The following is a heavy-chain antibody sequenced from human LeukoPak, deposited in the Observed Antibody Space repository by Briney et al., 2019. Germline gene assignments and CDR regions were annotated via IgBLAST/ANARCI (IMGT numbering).Heavy chain of an antibody. V-gene: IGHV3-23*01. Sequence: GGSLRLSCAASGFTFSGYAMSWVRQAPGKGLEWVSAISGSGGSTYYADSVKGRFTISRDNSKNTLYLQMNSLRAEDTAVYYCANQNYGDEDYYYYGMDVWGQGTTVTVSS. D-gene: IGHD4-17*01. CDR2: ISGSGGST. CDR3: ANQNYGDEDYYYYGMDV. CDR1: GFTFSGYA. J-gene: IGHJ6*02.